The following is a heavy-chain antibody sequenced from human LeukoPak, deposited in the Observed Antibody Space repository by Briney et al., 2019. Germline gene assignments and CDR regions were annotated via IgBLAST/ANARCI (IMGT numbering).Heavy chain of an antibody. Sequence: SQTLSLTCAVYGASFSGYYWRWARQPGGEGREWIGEINDMGSTNYNPSLKSRVTLSVDTSKNQFSLKLSSVTAADTAVYYCARSTMVRGVILLWFDLWGQGTLVTV. V-gene: IGHV4-34*01. CDR1: GASFSGYY. CDR2: INDMGST. J-gene: IGHJ5*02. D-gene: IGHD3-10*01. CDR3: ARSTMVRGVILLWFDL.